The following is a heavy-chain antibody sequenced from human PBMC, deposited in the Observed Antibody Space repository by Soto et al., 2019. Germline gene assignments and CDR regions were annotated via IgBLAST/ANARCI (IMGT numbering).Heavy chain of an antibody. J-gene: IGHJ4*02. CDR2: IKQDGSEK. CDR3: ARSGYSYGFDY. D-gene: IGHD5-18*01. V-gene: IGHV3-7*01. CDR1: VITLSSDW. Sequence: GGALILCCAASVITLSSDWMSWVRQAPGKGLEWVANIKQDGSEKYYVDSVKGRFTISRDNAKNSLYLQMNSLRAEDTAVYYCARSGYSYGFDYWGQGTLVTVSS.